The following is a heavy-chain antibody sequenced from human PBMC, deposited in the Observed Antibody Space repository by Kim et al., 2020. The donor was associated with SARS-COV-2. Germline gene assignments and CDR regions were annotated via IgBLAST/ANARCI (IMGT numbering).Heavy chain of an antibody. V-gene: IGHV3-23*01. CDR3: AKSWGSGSLPRPYWYFDL. Sequence: GGSLRLSCAASGFTFSSYAMNWVRQAPGKGLEWVSAISGSGGSTYHADSVKGRFTISRDNSKNTLYLQMNSLRVEDTAVYYCAKSWGSGSLPRPYWYFDLWGRGAPVTVSS. CDR2: ISGSGGST. D-gene: IGHD3-10*01. CDR1: GFTFSSYA. J-gene: IGHJ2*01.